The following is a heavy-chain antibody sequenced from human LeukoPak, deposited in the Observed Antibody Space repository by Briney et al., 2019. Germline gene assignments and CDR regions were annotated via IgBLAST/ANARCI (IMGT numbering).Heavy chain of an antibody. J-gene: IGHJ5*02. Sequence: GGSLRLSCAASGFTFSSYGMHWVRQAPGKGLEWVAVIWYDGGNKYYADSVKGRFTISRDNSKNTLYLQMNSLRAEDTAVYYCARDSGAAISWFDPWGQGTLVTVSS. CDR2: IWYDGGNK. D-gene: IGHD2-2*01. V-gene: IGHV3-33*01. CDR1: GFTFSSYG. CDR3: ARDSGAAISWFDP.